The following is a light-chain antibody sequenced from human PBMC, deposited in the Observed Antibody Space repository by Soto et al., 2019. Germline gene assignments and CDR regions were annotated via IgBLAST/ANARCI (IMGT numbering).Light chain of an antibody. Sequence: QSALTQPASVSGSPGQSITISCTGTTSDIGGSTYVSWYQQLPGKAPKLMIYEVTNRPSGVSNRFSGSKSGNTASLTISGLQAEDEADYYCSSYTSSSTPWVFGGGTKLTVL. CDR3: SSYTSSSTPWV. V-gene: IGLV2-14*01. CDR2: EVT. J-gene: IGLJ3*02. CDR1: TSDIGGSTY.